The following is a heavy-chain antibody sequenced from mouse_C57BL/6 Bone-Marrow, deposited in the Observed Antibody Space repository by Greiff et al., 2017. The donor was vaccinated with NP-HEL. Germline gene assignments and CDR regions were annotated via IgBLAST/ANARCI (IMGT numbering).Heavy chain of an antibody. D-gene: IGHD4-1*01. Sequence: EVKVVESGGGLVQPKGSLKLSCAASGFSFNTYAMNWVRQAPGKGLEWVARIRSKSNNYATYYADSVKDRFTISRDDSESMLYLQMNNLKTEDTAMYYCVCSPSNWDGFAYWGQGTLVTVSA. CDR3: VCSPSNWDGFAY. CDR1: GFSFNTYA. J-gene: IGHJ3*01. V-gene: IGHV10-1*01. CDR2: IRSKSNNYAT.